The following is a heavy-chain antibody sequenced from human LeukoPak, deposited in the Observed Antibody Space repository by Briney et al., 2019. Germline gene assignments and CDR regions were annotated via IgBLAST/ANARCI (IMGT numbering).Heavy chain of an antibody. V-gene: IGHV4-4*07. D-gene: IGHD4-17*01. CDR3: ARGYGDYEVPGAFDI. CDR2: IYSSENT. CDR1: GDSISSYY. Sequence: TSETLSLTCSVSGDSISSYYWNWIRQPAGKGLEWIGRIYSSENTNYNPSLKSRVTMSVDTSKNQFSLKLSSVTAADTAVYYCARGYGDYEVPGAFDIWGQGTMVTVSS. J-gene: IGHJ3*02.